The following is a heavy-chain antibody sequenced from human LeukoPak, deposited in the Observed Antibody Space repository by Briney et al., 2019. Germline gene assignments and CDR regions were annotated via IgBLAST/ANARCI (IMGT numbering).Heavy chain of an antibody. V-gene: IGHV4-59*01. J-gene: IGHJ4*02. CDR3: ASTHDFWSGYTVDY. CDR2: IYYSGST. CDR1: GGSISSYY. D-gene: IGHD3-3*01. Sequence: PSETLSLTCTVSGGSISSYYWSWIRQPPGKGLEWIGYIYYSGSTNYNPSLKSRVTISVDTSKNQFSLKLSSVTAADTAVYYCASTHDFWSGYTVDYWGQGTLVTVSS.